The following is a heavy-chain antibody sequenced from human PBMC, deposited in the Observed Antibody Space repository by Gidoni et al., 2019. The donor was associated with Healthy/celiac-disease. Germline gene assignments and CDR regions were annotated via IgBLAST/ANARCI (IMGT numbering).Heavy chain of an antibody. CDR3: ARPEAAAGFDY. J-gene: IGHJ4*02. V-gene: IGHV4-39*01. D-gene: IGHD6-13*01. Sequence: QLQLQESGPGLAKPSETLSLPCTVSGGPISSSSYYWGWIRHPPGKELEWFGSISYSGSTYYNPSRKSRVTISVDTSKNQFSLKLSTVTAADTAVYYCARPEAAAGFDYWGQGTLVTVSS. CDR2: ISYSGST. CDR1: GGPISSSSYY.